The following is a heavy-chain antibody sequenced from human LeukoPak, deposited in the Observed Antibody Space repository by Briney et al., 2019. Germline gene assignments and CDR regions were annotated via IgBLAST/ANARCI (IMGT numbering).Heavy chain of an antibody. CDR1: GSSVSSNSAA. D-gene: IGHD3-10*02. Sequence: SQTLSLTCAISGSSVSSNSAAWNWIRQSPSRGLEWLGRTYYRSKWYNDYAVSAKSRITIDPDTSKNQFSLQLNSMTPEDTAVYYCASYVRGAFDFWSQGTMVTVSS. CDR2: TYYRSKWYN. CDR3: ASYVRGAFDF. V-gene: IGHV6-1*01. J-gene: IGHJ3*01.